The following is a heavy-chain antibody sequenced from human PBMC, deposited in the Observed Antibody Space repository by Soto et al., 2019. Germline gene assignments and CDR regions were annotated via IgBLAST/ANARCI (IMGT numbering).Heavy chain of an antibody. CDR3: ARDIAVAANWFDP. CDR1: GFTFSSYW. J-gene: IGHJ5*02. V-gene: IGHV3-7*01. D-gene: IGHD6-19*01. CDR2: IKQDGSEK. Sequence: EVQLVESGGGLVQPGGSLRLSCAASGFTFSSYWMSWVRQAPGKGLEWVANIKQDGSEKYYVDSVEGRFTISRDNAKNSLYLQMNSLRAEDTAVYYCARDIAVAANWFDPWRQGSLVTVSS.